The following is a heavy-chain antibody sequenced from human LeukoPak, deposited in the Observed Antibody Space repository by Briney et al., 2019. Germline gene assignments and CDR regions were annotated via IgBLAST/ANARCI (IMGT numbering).Heavy chain of an antibody. Sequence: SVKVSCKASGGTFSSYAISWVRQAPGQGLEWMGGIIPIFGTANYAQKFQGRVTITADESTSTAYMELSSLRSEDTAVYYCARAPIVVVPAATETYYYGMDVWGRGTTVTVSS. CDR1: GGTFSSYA. CDR3: ARAPIVVVPAATETYYYGMDV. J-gene: IGHJ6*02. D-gene: IGHD2-2*01. CDR2: IIPIFGTA. V-gene: IGHV1-69*13.